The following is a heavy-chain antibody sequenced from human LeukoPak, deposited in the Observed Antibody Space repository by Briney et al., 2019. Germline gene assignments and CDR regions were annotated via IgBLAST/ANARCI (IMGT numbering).Heavy chain of an antibody. CDR2: MNPNSGNT. J-gene: IGHJ6*03. CDR1: GYTFTSYD. D-gene: IGHD6-13*01. Sequence: GASVKVSCKASGYTFTSYDINWVRQATGQGLEWMGWMNPNSGNTGNAQKFQGRVTITRNTSISTAYMELSSLRSEDTAVYYCARASSWLYYYYYYMDVWGKGTTVAVSS. V-gene: IGHV1-8*03. CDR3: ARASSWLYYYYYYMDV.